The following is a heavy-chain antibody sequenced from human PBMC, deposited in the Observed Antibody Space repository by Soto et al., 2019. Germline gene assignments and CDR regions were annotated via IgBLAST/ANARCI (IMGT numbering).Heavy chain of an antibody. Sequence: QVQLQESGPGLVKPSGTLSLTCAVSGGSSSFSNWWSWVRQPPGKGLEWIGEIYHSGGTNYNPSLKSRVTISVDKSKIQFSLKLSSVTAADTAVYYCARVSSSSRTWFDPWGQGTLVTVSS. CDR3: ARVSSSSRTWFDP. CDR1: GGSSSFSNW. CDR2: IYHSGGT. J-gene: IGHJ5*02. V-gene: IGHV4-4*02. D-gene: IGHD6-6*01.